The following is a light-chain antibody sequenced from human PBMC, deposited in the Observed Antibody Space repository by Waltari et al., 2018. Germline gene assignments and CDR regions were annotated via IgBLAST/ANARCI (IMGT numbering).Light chain of an antibody. CDR1: QSVSAY. CDR3: QHTTDWPPAFT. V-gene: IGKV3-11*01. J-gene: IGKJ3*01. Sequence: EVVLTQSPATLSLSQGEGATLSCRASQSVSAYLAWYQQKPGQAPRLLIYGSSTRATGVPDRFSGRGSGTDFSLTISSVEPEDFAVYYCQHTTDWPPAFTFGPGTRVDLK. CDR2: GSS.